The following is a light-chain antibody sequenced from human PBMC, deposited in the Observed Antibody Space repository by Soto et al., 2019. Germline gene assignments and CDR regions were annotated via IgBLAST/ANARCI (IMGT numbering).Light chain of an antibody. J-gene: IGKJ5*01. V-gene: IGKV3-11*01. Sequence: EIVLTQSPATLSLSPGERATLSCRASQSVNNFLAWYRQKPGQAPRLIISVASNRATGIPARFSGSGSVTDLPLTISSLEPENFALYNCQQRSNWPVTFGQGTRLEMK. CDR1: QSVNNF. CDR2: VAS. CDR3: QQRSNWPVT.